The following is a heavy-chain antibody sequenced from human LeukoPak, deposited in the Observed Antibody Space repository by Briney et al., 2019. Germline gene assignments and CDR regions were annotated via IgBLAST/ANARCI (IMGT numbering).Heavy chain of an antibody. V-gene: IGHV5-51*01. D-gene: IGHD3-9*01. CDR2: IYPGDSDT. Sequence: GESLKISCKGSGYSFNNYWIAWVRQMPGKGLEWMGVIYPGDSDTRYSPSFQGLVTTSADKSISTAYVQWSSLKASDTAMYYCARLYDILTSNSFDPWGQGTLVTVSS. CDR1: GYSFNNYW. CDR3: ARLYDILTSNSFDP. J-gene: IGHJ5*02.